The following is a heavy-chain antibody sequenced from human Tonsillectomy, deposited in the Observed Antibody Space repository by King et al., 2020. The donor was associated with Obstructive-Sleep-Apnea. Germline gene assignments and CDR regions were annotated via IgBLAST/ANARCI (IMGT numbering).Heavy chain of an antibody. CDR1: GFTFSNYA. CDR3: ARELLRFWCFDY. CDR2: ISYDGGNK. V-gene: IGHV3-30*04. J-gene: IGHJ4*02. Sequence: VQLVESGRGVVQPGRSLRLSCAASGFTFSNYAMHWVRQAPGKGLEWVALISYDGGNKYYADSVKGRFTISRDNSKNTLYLQMNSLRAEDTAVYYCARELLRFWCFDYWGQGTLVTVSS. D-gene: IGHD1-26*01.